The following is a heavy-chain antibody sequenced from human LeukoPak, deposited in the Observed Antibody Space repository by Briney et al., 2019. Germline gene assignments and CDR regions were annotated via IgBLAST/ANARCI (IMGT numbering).Heavy chain of an antibody. CDR1: GVSVSDGRYY. Sequence: PSQTLSLTCNVSGVSVSDGRYYWTWIRQHPGKGLEWIGYKYYSGSAKYHQSLKSRLTISIDTSKNQFSLQQSSVTAADTATYYCATPYCSGISCLDVFNMWGQGTRVTVSS. CDR3: ATPYCSGISCLDVFNM. CDR2: KYYSGSA. J-gene: IGHJ3*02. V-gene: IGHV4-31*03. D-gene: IGHD2-2*01.